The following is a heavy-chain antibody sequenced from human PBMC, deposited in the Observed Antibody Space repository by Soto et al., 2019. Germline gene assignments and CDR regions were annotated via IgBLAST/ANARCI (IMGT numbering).Heavy chain of an antibody. J-gene: IGHJ6*03. V-gene: IGHV1-46*03. D-gene: IGHD2-2*01. Sequence: ASVKVSCKASGYTFTSYYMHWVRQAPGQGLEWMGIINPSGGSTSYAQKFQGRVTMTRDTSTSTVYMELSSLRSEDTAVYYCARGPRYCSSTSCYSGGIVDYYYYYMDVWGKGTTVTVSS. CDR1: GYTFTSYY. CDR2: INPSGGST. CDR3: ARGPRYCSSTSCYSGGIVDYYYYYMDV.